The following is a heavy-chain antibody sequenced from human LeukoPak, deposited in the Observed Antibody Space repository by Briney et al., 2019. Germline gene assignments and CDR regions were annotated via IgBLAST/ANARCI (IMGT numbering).Heavy chain of an antibody. CDR1: GFTVSSNY. CDR2: IYSDGTI. Sequence: PGGSLRLSCAASGFTVSSNYTIWVRQPPGKGLEYISVIYSDGTINYADSVKGRFTISRDNSKNTLYLQMNSLRAEDTAVYYCARFPSGSWPFDYWGQGTLVTVSS. CDR3: ARFPSGSWPFDY. D-gene: IGHD1-26*01. J-gene: IGHJ4*02. V-gene: IGHV3-53*01.